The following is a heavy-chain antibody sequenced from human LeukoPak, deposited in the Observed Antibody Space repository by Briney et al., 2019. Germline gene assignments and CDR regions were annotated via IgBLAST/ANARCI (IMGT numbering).Heavy chain of an antibody. D-gene: IGHD3-22*01. V-gene: IGHV3-7*01. CDR1: GFTFSSYW. CDR3: AREGGSSGYYYEDGAFDI. CDR2: IKQDGSEK. J-gene: IGHJ3*02. Sequence: GGSLRLSCAASGFTFSSYWMSWVRQAPGKGLEWVANIKQDGSEKYYVDSVKGRFTLSRDNAKNSLYLQMDSLRAEDTAVYYCAREGGSSGYYYEDGAFDIWGQGTMVTVSS.